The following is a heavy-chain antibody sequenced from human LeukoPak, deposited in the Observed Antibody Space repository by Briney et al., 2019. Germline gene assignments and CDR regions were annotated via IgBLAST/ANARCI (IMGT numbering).Heavy chain of an antibody. CDR3: ARAVGIQLAYYYYMDV. CDR1: GYAFTSYY. Sequence: GASVKVSCKASGYAFTSYYMDWVRQAPGQGLEWMGVINPSGGSTSYAQKFQGRVTMTRDTSTSTVYMELSSLRSEDTAVYYCARAVGIQLAYYYYMDVWGKGTTVTVSS. J-gene: IGHJ6*03. CDR2: INPSGGST. V-gene: IGHV1-46*01. D-gene: IGHD5-18*01.